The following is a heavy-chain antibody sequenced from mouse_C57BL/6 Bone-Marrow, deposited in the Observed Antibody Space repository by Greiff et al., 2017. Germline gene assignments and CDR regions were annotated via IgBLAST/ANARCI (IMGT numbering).Heavy chain of an antibody. V-gene: IGHV1-69*01. Sequence: QVQLQQPGAELVMPGASVKLSCKASGYTFTSYWMHWVKQSPGQGLEWIGEIDPSDSYTNYNQKFKGKSTLTVDKSSSTAYMQLSSLTSEDSAVYYCARPYGSSWGFDVWGTGTTVTVSS. CDR1: GYTFTSYW. CDR2: IDPSDSYT. CDR3: ARPYGSSWGFDV. J-gene: IGHJ1*03. D-gene: IGHD1-1*01.